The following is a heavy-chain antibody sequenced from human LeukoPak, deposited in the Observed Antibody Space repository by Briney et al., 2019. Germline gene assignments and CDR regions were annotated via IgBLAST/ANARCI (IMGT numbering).Heavy chain of an antibody. Sequence: SETLSLTCTVSGGSTSNYHWSWIRQPAGKGLEWIGYIYYSGSTNYNPSLKSRVTISVDPSKNQFSLMLSSVTAADTALYYCARVRAPEGYSYGSFDYWGQGTLVTVSS. CDR3: ARVRAPEGYSYGSFDY. D-gene: IGHD5-18*01. J-gene: IGHJ4*02. CDR2: IYYSGST. V-gene: IGHV4-59*01. CDR1: GGSTSNYH.